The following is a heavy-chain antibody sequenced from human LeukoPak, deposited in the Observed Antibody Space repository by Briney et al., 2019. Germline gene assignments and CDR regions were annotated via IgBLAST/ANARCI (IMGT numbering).Heavy chain of an antibody. J-gene: IGHJ4*02. CDR1: GYTLSDLN. CDR3: ATEPNWGSGTGA. Sequence: ASVKVSCKVSGYTLSDLNMHWVRQAPGKGLEWMGGYDPEDGETIFAQRFQGRVTMTEDTSADIAYMELSSLRSDDTAVFYCATEPNWGSGTGAWGQGTLVTASS. D-gene: IGHD3-16*01. CDR2: YDPEDGET. V-gene: IGHV1-24*01.